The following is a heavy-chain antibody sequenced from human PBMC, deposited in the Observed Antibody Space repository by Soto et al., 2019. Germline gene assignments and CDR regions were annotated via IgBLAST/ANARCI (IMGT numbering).Heavy chain of an antibody. CDR2: ISVYNGNT. V-gene: IGHV1-18*01. D-gene: IGHD3-10*01. CDR3: ASGWFGEFVYYFDY. Sequence: QVQLVQSGAEVKKPGASVKVSCKASGYTFTSYGISWVRQAPGQGLEWMGWISVYNGNTNYAQKLQGRVTMTTDTSTSTAYMEVRSLGSDDTAVYYCASGWFGEFVYYFDYWGQGTLVTVSS. J-gene: IGHJ4*02. CDR1: GYTFTSYG.